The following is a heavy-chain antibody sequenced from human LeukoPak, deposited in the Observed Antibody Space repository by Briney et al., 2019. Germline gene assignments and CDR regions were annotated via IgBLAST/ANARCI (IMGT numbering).Heavy chain of an antibody. J-gene: IGHJ4*02. CDR1: GYTFIGHY. Sequence: ASVKVSCKASGYTFIGHYIHWVRQAPEQGLEWMGWINPNSDATKYSQKFQGRVTMTRDTSISTTYTDLTRLTSDDTAVYYCARGPEYGGTIDYWGQGTLVTVSS. CDR2: INPNSDAT. CDR3: ARGPEYGGTIDY. D-gene: IGHD4-23*01. V-gene: IGHV1-2*02.